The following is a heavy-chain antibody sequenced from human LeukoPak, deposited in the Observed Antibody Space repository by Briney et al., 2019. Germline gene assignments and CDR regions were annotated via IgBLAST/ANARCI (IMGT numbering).Heavy chain of an antibody. D-gene: IGHD6-6*01. Sequence: SETLSLTCTVSGGSISTYCWSWIRRPPGKGLEWIAYIHASGPTHYNPSLKSRITISVDTSKNQFSLKLSSVTAADTAVYYCARHDAGIAARPFDNWGQGTLVTVSS. CDR2: IHASGPT. CDR1: GGSISTYC. J-gene: IGHJ4*02. CDR3: ARHDAGIAARPFDN. V-gene: IGHV4-4*09.